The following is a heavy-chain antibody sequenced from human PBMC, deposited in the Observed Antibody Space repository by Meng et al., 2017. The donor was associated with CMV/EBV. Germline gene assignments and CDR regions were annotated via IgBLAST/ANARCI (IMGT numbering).Heavy chain of an antibody. CDR3: AIDFYDFWSGYYNWFDP. V-gene: IGHV4-39*07. J-gene: IGHJ5*02. CDR1: GGSISSSSYY. Sequence: GSLRLSCTVSGGSISSSSYYWGWIRQPPGKGLEWIGSIYDSGSTYYNPSLKSRVTISVDTSKNQFSLKLSSVTAADTAVYYCAIDFYDFWSGYYNWFDPWGQGTLVTVSS. D-gene: IGHD3-3*01. CDR2: IYDSGST.